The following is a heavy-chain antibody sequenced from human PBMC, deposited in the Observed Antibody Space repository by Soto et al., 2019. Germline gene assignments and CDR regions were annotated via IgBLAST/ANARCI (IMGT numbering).Heavy chain of an antibody. Sequence: APVKVSCKASGGTFSSYAISWVRQGPGQGLERMGWIIPIFGTANYAQKFQGRVTITADESTSTAYMELSSLRSEDTAVYYCARDTNIVVVVAATKESDFDIWGQGTMVTVSS. J-gene: IGHJ3*02. CDR3: ARDTNIVVVVAATKESDFDI. CDR2: IIPIFGTA. V-gene: IGHV1-69*13. CDR1: GGTFSSYA. D-gene: IGHD2-15*01.